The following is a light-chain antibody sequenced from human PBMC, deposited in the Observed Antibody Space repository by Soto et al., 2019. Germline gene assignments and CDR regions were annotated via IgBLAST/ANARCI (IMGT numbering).Light chain of an antibody. CDR3: QQYNKWPLT. J-gene: IGKJ4*01. CDR1: QSVAGN. V-gene: IGKV3-15*01. CDR2: GAS. Sequence: EIVMTQSPATLSVSPGERATLSCRASQSVAGNLAWYQQNPGQAPRLLIYGASTRATGIPTRFSGGGSGTEFTLTISSLQSEAFVIYYCQQYNKWPLTFGGGNKVEIK.